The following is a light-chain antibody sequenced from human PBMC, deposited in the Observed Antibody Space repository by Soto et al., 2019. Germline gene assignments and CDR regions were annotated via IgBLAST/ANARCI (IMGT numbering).Light chain of an antibody. CDR3: FSYAGSLYV. J-gene: IGLJ1*01. Sequence: QSALTQPRSVSGSPGQSVAISCTGASSDVGGYNYVSWYQQHPGKAPKLMIYHVNKRPSGVPDRLSGSKSGNTASLIISGLQAEDEADYYCFSYAGSLYVFGTGTKVTVL. CDR2: HVN. V-gene: IGLV2-11*01. CDR1: SSDVGGYNY.